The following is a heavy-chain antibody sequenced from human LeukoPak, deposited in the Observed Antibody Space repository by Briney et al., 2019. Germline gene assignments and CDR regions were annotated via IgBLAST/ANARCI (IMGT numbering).Heavy chain of an antibody. CDR1: GFTFTDHA. V-gene: IGHV3-23*01. D-gene: IGHD3-22*01. J-gene: IGHJ4*02. CDR2: INAGGDRI. Sequence: GGSLRLSCVASGFTFTDHALTWVRQSPGKGLESVASINAGGDRIHFADSVKGRFTISRDNSKNTLYLQMNSLRAEDTAIYFCAYLDSSGYYYGRLRYWGQGTPVTVSS. CDR3: AYLDSSGYYYGRLRY.